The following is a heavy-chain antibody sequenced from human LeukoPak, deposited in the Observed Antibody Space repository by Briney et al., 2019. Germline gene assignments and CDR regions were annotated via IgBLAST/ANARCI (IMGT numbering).Heavy chain of an antibody. V-gene: IGHV3-21*01. CDR1: GFTFSSYS. CDR2: ISSSSSYI. J-gene: IGHJ3*02. Sequence: SGGSLRLSCAASGFTFSSYSMNWVRQAPGKGLEWVSSISSSSSYIYYADSVKGRFTISRDNAKNSLYLQMNSLRAEDTAVYYCAKSDYDSSGYSEAFDIWGQGTMVTVSS. CDR3: AKSDYDSSGYSEAFDI. D-gene: IGHD3-22*01.